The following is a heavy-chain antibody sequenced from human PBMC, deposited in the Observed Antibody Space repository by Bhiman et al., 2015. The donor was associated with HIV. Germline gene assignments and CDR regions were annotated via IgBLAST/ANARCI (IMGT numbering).Heavy chain of an antibody. J-gene: IGHJ4*02. D-gene: IGHD1-20*01. CDR2: ISYHGKNX. V-gene: IGHV3-30*04. CDR3: ARDLSDTHVTGSLDY. CDR1: GFTFSDFA. Sequence: QVQLVESGGGVVQPGRSLRLSCAASGFTFSDFAMNWVRQAPGKGLEWVALISYHGKNXYYADSVKGRFTISRDNSKNTLYLQVDSLTPEDTAVYFCARDLSDTHVTGSLDYWGQGTLVTVSS.